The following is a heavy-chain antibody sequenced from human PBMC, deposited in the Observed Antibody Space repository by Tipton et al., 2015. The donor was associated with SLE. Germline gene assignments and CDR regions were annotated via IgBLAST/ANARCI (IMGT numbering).Heavy chain of an antibody. CDR2: ISSSSSTI. J-gene: IGHJ4*02. V-gene: IGHV3-48*01. D-gene: IGHD3-22*01. Sequence: GSLRLSCAASGFTFSSYSMNWVRQAPGKGLEWVSYISSSSSTIYYADSVKGRFTISRDNAKNSLYLQMNSLRAEDTAVYYCARESVTMIVADWGQGTLVTVSS. CDR1: GFTFSSYS. CDR3: ARESVTMIVAD.